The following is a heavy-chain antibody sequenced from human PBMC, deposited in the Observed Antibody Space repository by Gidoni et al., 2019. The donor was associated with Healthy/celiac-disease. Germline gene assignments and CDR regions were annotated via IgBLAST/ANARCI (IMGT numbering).Heavy chain of an antibody. CDR3: ARGRTEDSGSYGFDP. Sequence: QVQLQQWGAGLLKPSETLSLTCAVYGGSFSGYYWSWIRQPPGKGLEWIGEINHSGSTNYNPSLKSRVTISVDTSKNQFSLKLSSVTAADTAVYYCARGRTEDSGSYGFDPWGQGTLVTVSS. D-gene: IGHD1-26*01. J-gene: IGHJ5*02. CDR1: GGSFSGYY. V-gene: IGHV4-34*01. CDR2: INHSGST.